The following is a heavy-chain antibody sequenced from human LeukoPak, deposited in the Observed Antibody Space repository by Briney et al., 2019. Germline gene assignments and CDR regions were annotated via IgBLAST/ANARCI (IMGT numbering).Heavy chain of an antibody. CDR2: IYYSGTT. CDR1: RGSISSSNYY. V-gene: IGHV4-39*07. Sequence: SETLSLTCSVSRGSISSSNYYWGWIRQPPGKGLEWIGNIYYSGTTYYNPSLPSLKSRVTILVDTSKNQFSLKLRSVTAADTAVYYCARVSGSSWYPVRYYYYYYMDVWGKGTTVTVSS. J-gene: IGHJ6*03. D-gene: IGHD6-13*01. CDR3: ARVSGSSWYPVRYYYYYYMDV.